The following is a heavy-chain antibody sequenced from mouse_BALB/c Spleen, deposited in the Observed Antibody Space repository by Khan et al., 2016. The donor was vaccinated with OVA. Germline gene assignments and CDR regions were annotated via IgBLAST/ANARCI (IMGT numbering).Heavy chain of an antibody. J-gene: IGHJ2*01. D-gene: IGHD3-1*01. Sequence: QVQLQQSGPDLKQPGETVKISCKASGYTFTDYVMNWVKQAPGKGFKWMGWINTYTGEPTYADDFKGRFAFSLETSASTAYLQINSLKNDDTATYFYARCLGGYWGQGTTLTVSS. V-gene: IGHV9-3-1*01. CDR2: INTYTGEP. CDR1: GYTFTDYV. CDR3: ARCLGGY.